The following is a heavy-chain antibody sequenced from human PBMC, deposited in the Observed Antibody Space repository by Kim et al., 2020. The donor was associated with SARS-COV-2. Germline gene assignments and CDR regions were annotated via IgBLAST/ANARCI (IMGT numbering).Heavy chain of an antibody. J-gene: IGHJ6*02. D-gene: IGHD3-10*01. Sequence: SETLSLTCTVSGGSISSSSYYWGWIRQPPVKGLEWIGSIYYSGSTYYNPSLKSRVTISVDTSKNQFSLKLSSVTAADTAVYYCAPDREGGTGSYYYYYYYGMDVWGQGTTVTVSS. CDR2: IYYSGST. V-gene: IGHV4-39*01. CDR1: GGSISSSSYY. CDR3: APDREGGTGSYYYYYYYGMDV.